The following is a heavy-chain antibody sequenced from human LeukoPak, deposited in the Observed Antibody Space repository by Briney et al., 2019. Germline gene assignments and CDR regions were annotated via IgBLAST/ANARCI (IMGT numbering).Heavy chain of an antibody. Sequence: SETLSLTCTVSGGSISSSSYYWGWIRQPPEKGLEWIGSIYYSGSTYYNPSLKSRVTISVDTSKNQFSLKLSSVTAADTAVYYCARHDYSNNWFDPWGQGTLVTVSS. J-gene: IGHJ5*02. CDR2: IYYSGST. CDR1: GGSISSSSYY. CDR3: ARHDYSNNWFDP. V-gene: IGHV4-39*01. D-gene: IGHD4-11*01.